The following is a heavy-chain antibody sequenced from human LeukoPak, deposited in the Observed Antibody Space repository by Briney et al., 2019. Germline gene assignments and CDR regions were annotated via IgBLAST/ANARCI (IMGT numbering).Heavy chain of an antibody. CDR2: ISNSGGST. CDR3: ARDPGVRWLLGYFDY. CDR1: GFTFSNYA. D-gene: IGHD2-21*02. J-gene: IGHJ4*02. Sequence: PGGSLRLSCAASGFTFSNYAMSWVRQAPGKGLEWVSAISNSGGSTYYADSVKGRFTISRDNSKNTLYLQMNSLRAEDTAVYYCARDPGVRWLLGYFDYWGQGTLVTVSS. V-gene: IGHV3-23*01.